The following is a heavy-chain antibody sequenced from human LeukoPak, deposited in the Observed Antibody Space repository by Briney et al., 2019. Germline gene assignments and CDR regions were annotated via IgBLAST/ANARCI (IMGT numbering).Heavy chain of an antibody. Sequence: GGSLRLSCVASGFTFSNYAMHWVRQAPGKGLEWVAVISYDGSNKYYADSVEGRFTISRDNSKRTLFVQMNSLRAEDTAVYYCARDRSGWFKADFDYWGQGTLVTVSS. CDR1: GFTFSNYA. J-gene: IGHJ4*02. V-gene: IGHV3-30-3*01. CDR2: ISYDGSNK. D-gene: IGHD6-19*01. CDR3: ARDRSGWFKADFDY.